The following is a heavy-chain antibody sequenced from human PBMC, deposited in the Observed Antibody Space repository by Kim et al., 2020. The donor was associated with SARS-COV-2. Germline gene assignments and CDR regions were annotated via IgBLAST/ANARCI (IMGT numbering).Heavy chain of an antibody. D-gene: IGHD6-19*01. CDR2: IYHSGST. CDR3: ARAQNMGSIAVAATGGGYGMDV. J-gene: IGHJ6*02. CDR1: GYSISSGYY. Sequence: SETLSLTCTVSGYSISSGYYWGWIRQPPGKGLEWIGSIYHSGSTYYNPSLKSRVTISVDTSKNQFSLKLSSVTAADTAVYYCARAQNMGSIAVAATGGGYGMDVWGQGTTVNVSS. V-gene: IGHV4-38-2*02.